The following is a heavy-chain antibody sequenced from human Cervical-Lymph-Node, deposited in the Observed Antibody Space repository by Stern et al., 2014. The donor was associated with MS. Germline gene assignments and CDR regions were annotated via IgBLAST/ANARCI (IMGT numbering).Heavy chain of an antibody. CDR1: GYTFITYY. Sequence: VQLVASGAEVKKPGASVQVSCRASGYTFITYYMYWVRQAPGQGFEWIAMIKRYRGTTTYAPKFQGRVTMTRDTSTSTVYMELSSLRSEDTAMYYCARALSSGFDYWGQGTLLTVSS. CDR2: IKRYRGTT. CDR3: ARALSSGFDY. D-gene: IGHD6-19*01. J-gene: IGHJ4*02. V-gene: IGHV1-46*01.